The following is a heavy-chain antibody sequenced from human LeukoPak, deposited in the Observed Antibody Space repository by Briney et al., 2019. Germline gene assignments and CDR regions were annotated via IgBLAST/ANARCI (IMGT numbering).Heavy chain of an antibody. CDR3: ARDALEIDSYYFDP. V-gene: IGHV4-61*02. D-gene: IGHD1-1*01. CDR2: VYRSGST. Sequence: SETLSLTCTVSGGSISSGSYYWTWIRQSAGKGLEWIGRVYRSGSTNYNPSLKSRVSMSIDTSRNQFSLKLSSVTVADTAVYYCARDALEIDSYYFDPWGQGTLVTVSS. CDR1: GGSISSGSYY. J-gene: IGHJ4*02.